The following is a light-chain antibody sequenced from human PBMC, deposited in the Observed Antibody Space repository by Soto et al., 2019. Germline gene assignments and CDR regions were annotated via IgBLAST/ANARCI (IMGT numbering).Light chain of an antibody. CDR1: SSDVGGYNY. CDR2: DVS. V-gene: IGLV2-14*01. J-gene: IGLJ1*01. CDR3: SSYTSSSTLYV. Sequence: QSVLTQPASVSGSPGQSITISCTGTSSDVGGYNYVSWYQQHPGKANKLMIYDVSNRPSGVSNHLSGSKSGNTASLTISGLQAEDEADYYCSSYTSSSTLYVFGTGTKVTVL.